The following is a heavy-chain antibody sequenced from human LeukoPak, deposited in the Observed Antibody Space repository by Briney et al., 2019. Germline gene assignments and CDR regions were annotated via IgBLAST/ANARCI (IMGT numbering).Heavy chain of an antibody. CDR3: VTEKYNWNYAFDY. Sequence: PGGSLRLSCAVSGFTFSDYTMNWARQAPGKGLEWVSSISSGSTYIHYADSAKGRFTISRDNAKNSLYLQMSSLRADDTAVYYCVTEKYNWNYAFDYWGRGILVTVSS. CDR1: GFTFSDYT. J-gene: IGHJ4*01. V-gene: IGHV3-21*01. D-gene: IGHD1-7*01. CDR2: ISSGSTYI.